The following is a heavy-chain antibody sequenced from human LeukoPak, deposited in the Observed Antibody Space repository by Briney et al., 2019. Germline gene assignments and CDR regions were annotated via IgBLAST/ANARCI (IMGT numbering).Heavy chain of an antibody. Sequence: PGGSLRLSCAASGFTFSSYWMHWVRQAPGKGLAWVSRINSDESDTNYADSVKGRFTISRDNSKNTLYLQMNSLRVEDTAVYYCARELAVAAPLENWGQGTLVTVSS. V-gene: IGHV3-74*01. D-gene: IGHD6-19*01. J-gene: IGHJ4*02. CDR3: ARELAVAAPLEN. CDR1: GFTFSSYW. CDR2: INSDESDT.